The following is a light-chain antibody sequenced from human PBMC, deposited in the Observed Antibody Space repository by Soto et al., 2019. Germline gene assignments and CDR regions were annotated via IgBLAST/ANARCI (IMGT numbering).Light chain of an antibody. Sequence: DIQMTQSPSSLSASVGDRVTITCRASQSISNYLNWFQQRPGKAPKLLISIASTSQSGVPSRFSGGGSGTDFTLTITNLQPEDFATYYCQQSYTTPRTFGQGTKVEIK. CDR3: QQSYTTPRT. J-gene: IGKJ1*01. CDR1: QSISNY. CDR2: IAS. V-gene: IGKV1-39*01.